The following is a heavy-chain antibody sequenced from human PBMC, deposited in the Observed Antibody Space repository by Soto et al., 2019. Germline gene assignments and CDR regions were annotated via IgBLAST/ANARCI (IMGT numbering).Heavy chain of an antibody. CDR3: ARGRRCSSTSCNSRDMDV. CDR2: IDPSDSYT. CDR1: GYSFTSYW. D-gene: IGHD2-2*01. V-gene: IGHV5-10-1*01. J-gene: IGHJ6*03. Sequence: GESLKISCKGSGYSFTSYWISWVRQMPGKGLEWMGRIDPSDSYTNYSPSFQGHVTISADKSISTAYLQWSSLKAADTAVYYCARGRRCSSTSCNSRDMDVWGKGTTVTVSS.